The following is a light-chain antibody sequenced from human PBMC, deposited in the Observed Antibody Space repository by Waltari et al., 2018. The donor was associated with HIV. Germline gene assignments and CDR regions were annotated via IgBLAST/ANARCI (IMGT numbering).Light chain of an antibody. J-gene: IGLJ3*02. Sequence: QSALTQPPSASGSLGQSVTISCTGSSSDIGAYDFVSWFQQHPHSAPKLLLYEVTRRPSTVAARFSGSRSGNTALLTVAGRQTDDEATYVCSSYGDSLRVLFGGGTNVTVL. CDR2: EVT. V-gene: IGLV2-8*01. CDR1: SSDIGAYDF. CDR3: SSYGDSLRVL.